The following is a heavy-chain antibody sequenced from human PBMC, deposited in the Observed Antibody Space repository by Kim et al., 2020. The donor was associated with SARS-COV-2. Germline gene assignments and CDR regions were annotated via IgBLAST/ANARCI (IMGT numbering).Heavy chain of an antibody. V-gene: IGHV1-69*13. Sequence: SVKVSCTTSGGTFFSNYAISWVRQAPGQGLEWLGGILPIFSAINYAHKFQGRVTITADEPTSTAYMELSGLKSEDTAVYYCARVGRSYGMDVWGQGTTVIVSS. CDR2: ILPIFSAI. CDR3: ARVGRSYGMDV. J-gene: IGHJ6*02. CDR1: GGTFFSNYA.